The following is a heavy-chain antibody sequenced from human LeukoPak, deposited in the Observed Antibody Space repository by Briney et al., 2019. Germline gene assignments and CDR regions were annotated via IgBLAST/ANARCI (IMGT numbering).Heavy chain of an antibody. CDR1: GFTFSSYA. CDR2: ISYDGSNK. V-gene: IGHV3-30-3*01. CDR3: ARDWGYRRGGDAFDI. Sequence: GGSLRLSCAASGFTFSSYAMHWVRQAPGKGLEWVAVISYDGSNKYYADSVKGRFTISRDNSKNTLYLQMNSLRAEDTAVYYCARDWGYRRGGDAFDIWGQGTMVTVSS. D-gene: IGHD3-10*01. J-gene: IGHJ3*02.